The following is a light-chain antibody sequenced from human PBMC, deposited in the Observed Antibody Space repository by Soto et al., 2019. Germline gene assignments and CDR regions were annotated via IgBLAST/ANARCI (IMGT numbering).Light chain of an antibody. Sequence: DIQMTQSPSSLSASVGDRVTITCQASQDISNFLNWYQQKPGKAPKLLIYDASNLETGVPSRFSGSRSGTDFTFTISSLQPEDIATYYCQQYDNLWTFGHGTKVEIK. CDR2: DAS. CDR3: QQYDNLWT. CDR1: QDISNF. V-gene: IGKV1-33*01. J-gene: IGKJ1*01.